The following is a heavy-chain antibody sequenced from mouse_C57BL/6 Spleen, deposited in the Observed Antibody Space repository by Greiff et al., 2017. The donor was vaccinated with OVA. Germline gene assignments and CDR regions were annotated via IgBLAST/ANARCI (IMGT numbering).Heavy chain of an antibody. CDR1: GYTFTSYW. D-gene: IGHD1-1*01. Sequence: QVQLQQPGAELVRPGTSVKLSCKASGYTFTSYWMHWVKQRPGQGLEWLGVIDPSDSYTNYNQKFKGKATLTVDTSSSTAYMQLSSLTSEDSAVYYCARKGGITTLDYWGQGTTLTVSS. CDR2: IDPSDSYT. J-gene: IGHJ2*01. CDR3: ARKGGITTLDY. V-gene: IGHV1-59*01.